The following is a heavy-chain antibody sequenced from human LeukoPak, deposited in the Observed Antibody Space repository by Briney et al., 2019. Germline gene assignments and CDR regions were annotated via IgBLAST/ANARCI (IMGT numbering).Heavy chain of an antibody. CDR2: RKQDGSEK. J-gene: IGHJ4*02. V-gene: IGHV3-7*01. CDR3: ARDFAYGGNLDY. D-gene: IGHD4-23*01. Sequence: PGGSLRLSCAASGFTFSSYWMCWVRQAPGKGLEWVANRKQDGSEKYYEDSVKGRFTISRNNAKNSLYLQMNSLRAEDTAVYYCARDFAYGGNLDYWGQGTLVTVSS. CDR1: GFTFSSYW.